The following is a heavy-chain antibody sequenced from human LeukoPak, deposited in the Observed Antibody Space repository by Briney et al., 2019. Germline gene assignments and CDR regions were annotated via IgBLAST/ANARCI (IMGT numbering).Heavy chain of an antibody. V-gene: IGHV3-73*01. CDR3: VRDGWLNY. Sequence: GGSLRLSCAASGFTFSGSSMHWVRQASGKGLEWVGRIRNKANSYATAYAASVKGRFTISRDDSKNTAYLQMSSLKIEDTAVYYCVRDGWLNYWGQGTLVTVSS. J-gene: IGHJ4*02. CDR1: GFTFSGSS. D-gene: IGHD5-24*01. CDR2: IRNKANSYAT.